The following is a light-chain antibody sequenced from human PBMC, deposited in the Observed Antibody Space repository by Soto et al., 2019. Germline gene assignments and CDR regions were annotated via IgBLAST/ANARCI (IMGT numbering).Light chain of an antibody. CDR2: AAS. Sequence: DIQLTQSPSFLSASVGDRVTITCRASQGISSYLAWYQQKPGKAPKLLIYAASTLQSGVPSRFSGSGSGTEFTLTISSLLPEDFATYYCQQLNSYPFLTFGGGTKVEIK. J-gene: IGKJ4*01. CDR3: QQLNSYPFLT. V-gene: IGKV1-9*01. CDR1: QGISSY.